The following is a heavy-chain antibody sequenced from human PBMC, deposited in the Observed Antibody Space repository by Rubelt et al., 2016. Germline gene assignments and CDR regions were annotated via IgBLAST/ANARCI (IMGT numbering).Heavy chain of an antibody. J-gene: IGHJ2*01. V-gene: IGHV3-7*03. CDR2: IKEDGSQK. CDR1: GFTFSSFG. Sequence: EVQLVESGGGLVQPGGSLRLSCAASGFTFSSFGMSWVRQAPGKGLQWVANIKEDGSQKYYVDSVKGRFTISRDNAKNSLYLQMNSLGAEDTAVYYCARGTAERYFDLWGRGTLVTVSS. CDR3: ARGTAERYFDL.